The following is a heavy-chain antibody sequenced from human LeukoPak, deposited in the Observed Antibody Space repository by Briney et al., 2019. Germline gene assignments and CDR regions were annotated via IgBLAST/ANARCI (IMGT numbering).Heavy chain of an antibody. V-gene: IGHV3-11*06. Sequence: GGSLRLSCAASGFIFSDFYMTWIRQAPGKGLEWVSDITNSGSYTNYAGSVKGRFTISRDNAKNSLYLQMNSLRVEDTAVFFCARDRTVVTKYDAFDIWGQGTMVTVSS. CDR3: ARDRTVVTKYDAFDI. J-gene: IGHJ3*02. CDR2: ITNSGSYT. CDR1: GFIFSDFY. D-gene: IGHD4-23*01.